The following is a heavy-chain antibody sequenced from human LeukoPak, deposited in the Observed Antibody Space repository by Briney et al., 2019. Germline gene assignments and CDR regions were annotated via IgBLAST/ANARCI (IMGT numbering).Heavy chain of an antibody. CDR2: INHSGST. CDR1: GGSSSGYY. V-gene: IGHV4-34*01. J-gene: IGHJ5*02. D-gene: IGHD4-11*01. CDR3: ARTVLHSDYSNYRWFDP. Sequence: SETLSLTCAVYGGSSSGYYWSWIRQPPGKGLEWIGEINHSGSTNYNPSLKSRVTISVDTSKNQFSLKLSSVTAADTAVYYCARTVLHSDYSNYRWFDPWGQGTLVTVSS.